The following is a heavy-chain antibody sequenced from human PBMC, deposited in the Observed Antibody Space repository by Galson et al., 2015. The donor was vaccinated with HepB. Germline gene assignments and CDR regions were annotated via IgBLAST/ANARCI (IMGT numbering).Heavy chain of an antibody. V-gene: IGHV3-49*03. CDR3: TREVIVVVPAAPDY. J-gene: IGHJ4*02. D-gene: IGHD2-2*01. CDR1: GFSFGDYT. CDR2: IRSKAYGGTT. Sequence: SLRLSCAASGFSFGDYTMSWFRQAPGKGLEWVGFIRSKAYGGTTEYAASVKGRLTISRDDSTSIAYLQMNSRKTDDTAVYYCTREVIVVVPAAPDYWGQGTLVTVSS.